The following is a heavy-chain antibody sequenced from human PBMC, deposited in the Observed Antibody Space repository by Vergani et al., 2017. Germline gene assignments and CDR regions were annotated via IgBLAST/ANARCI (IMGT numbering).Heavy chain of an antibody. V-gene: IGHV4-38-2*01. CDR3: ARRSGIVYDIFSVTQYFFDF. D-gene: IGHD3-9*01. CDR1: GFSIDNGYY. CDR2: IYRTGRT. Sequence: QVQLQESGPGLVKPSETLSLTCAVSGFSIDNGYYWDWLRQPPGKGLEWIGSIYRTGRTHFNPSLKSRVTISVDTSNNHFSLRLYSLTAADTAVYYCARRSGIVYDIFSVTQYFFDFWCQGTLVTVSS. J-gene: IGHJ4*02.